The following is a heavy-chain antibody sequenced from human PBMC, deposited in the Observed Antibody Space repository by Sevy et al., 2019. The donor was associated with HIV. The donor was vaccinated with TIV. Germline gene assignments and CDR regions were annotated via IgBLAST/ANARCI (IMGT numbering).Heavy chain of an antibody. CDR1: GYTLTELS. V-gene: IGHV1-24*01. CDR3: ATLTGSGYFFFDY. J-gene: IGHJ4*02. Sequence: ASVKVSCKVSGYTLTELSMHWVRQAPGKGLEWMGGFDPEDDETIYAQKFQGRVTMTEDTSTDTAYMELSSLRSDDTAAYYCATLTGSGYFFFDYWSQGTLVTVSS. CDR2: FDPEDDET. D-gene: IGHD3-22*01.